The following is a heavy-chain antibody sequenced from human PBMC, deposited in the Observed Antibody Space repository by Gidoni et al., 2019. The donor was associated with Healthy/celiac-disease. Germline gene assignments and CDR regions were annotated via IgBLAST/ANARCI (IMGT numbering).Heavy chain of an antibody. D-gene: IGHD6-13*01. Sequence: QVQLQQWGAGLLKPSETLSLTCAVYGGSFSGYYWSWIRQPPGKGLEWIGEINHSGSTNYNPSLKSRVTISVDTSKNQFSLKLSSVTAADTAVYYCARVSGIAAAGTNWFDPWGQGTLVTVSS. J-gene: IGHJ5*02. CDR3: ARVSGIAAAGTNWFDP. CDR1: GGSFSGYY. CDR2: INHSGST. V-gene: IGHV4-34*01.